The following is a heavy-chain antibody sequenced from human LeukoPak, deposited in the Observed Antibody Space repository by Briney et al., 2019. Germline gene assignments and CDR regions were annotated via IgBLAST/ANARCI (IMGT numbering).Heavy chain of an antibody. J-gene: IGHJ4*02. V-gene: IGHV3-73*01. CDR1: GLTFSGSD. Sequence: PGGSLKLSCAASGLTFSGSDMHWVRQATGKGLEWVGRIRSKANGYAPAFAASVKGRFTISRDESKNTVYLQMNSLRAEDTALYYCTSMVRGVGRIDYWGQGTLVTVSS. CDR2: IRSKANGYAP. CDR3: TSMVRGVGRIDY. D-gene: IGHD3-10*01.